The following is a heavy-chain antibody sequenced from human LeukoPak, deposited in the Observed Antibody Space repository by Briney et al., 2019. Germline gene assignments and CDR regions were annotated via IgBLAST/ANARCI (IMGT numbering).Heavy chain of an antibody. CDR2: IKSKTDGGTT. D-gene: IGHD3-22*01. CDR1: GFTFSSYW. Sequence: PGGSLRLSCAASGFTFSSYWMSWVRQAPGKGLEWVGRIKSKTDGGTTDYAAPVKGRFTISRDDSKNTLYLQMNSLKTEDTAVYYCTTDVGYYDSSGYYYPYDYWGQGTLVTVSS. V-gene: IGHV3-15*01. CDR3: TTDVGYYDSSGYYYPYDY. J-gene: IGHJ4*02.